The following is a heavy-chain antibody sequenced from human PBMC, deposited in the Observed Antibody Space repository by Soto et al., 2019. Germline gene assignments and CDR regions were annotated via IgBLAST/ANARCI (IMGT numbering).Heavy chain of an antibody. D-gene: IGHD6-13*01. CDR3: ARERGSSSWNHRALGWFDP. CDR2: INHSGST. Sequence: PSETLSLTCAVYGVSFSGYYWSWIRQPPGKGLEWIGEINHSGSTNYNPSLKSRVTISVDTSKNQFSLKLSSVTAADTAVYYCARERGSSSWNHRALGWFDPWGQGTLVTVSS. CDR1: GVSFSGYY. V-gene: IGHV4-34*01. J-gene: IGHJ5*02.